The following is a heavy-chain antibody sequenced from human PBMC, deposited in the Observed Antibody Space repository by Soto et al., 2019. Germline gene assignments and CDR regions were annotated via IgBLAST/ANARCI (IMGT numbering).Heavy chain of an antibody. Sequence: QVQLQESGPGLVRPSQTLSLTCTLSGDSISSDGYYWSWIRQRPGKGLEWIGDFYYSGTAPYYPSLRCRLTIPVDTSKNQFSLRLSSVTATDTAVYYCARRHDILTGSDSFDVWGRGTLVTVSS. J-gene: IGHJ3*01. CDR3: ARRHDILTGSDSFDV. D-gene: IGHD3-9*01. CDR2: FYYSGTA. V-gene: IGHV4-31*03. CDR1: GDSISSDGYY.